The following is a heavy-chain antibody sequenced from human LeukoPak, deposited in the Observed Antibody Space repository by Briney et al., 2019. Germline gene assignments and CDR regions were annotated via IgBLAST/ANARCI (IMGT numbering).Heavy chain of an antibody. Sequence: GGSLRLSCAASGFTFRSHGMHWVRHAPGRGLEWVAFIWYDGSNKYYTDSVKGRFTISRDNSKNTLYLQMNSLRAEDTAVYYCAGDRATSYFDYWGQGTLVTVSS. V-gene: IGHV3-33*01. J-gene: IGHJ4*02. CDR2: IWYDGSNK. CDR1: GFTFRSHG. D-gene: IGHD1-26*01. CDR3: AGDRATSYFDY.